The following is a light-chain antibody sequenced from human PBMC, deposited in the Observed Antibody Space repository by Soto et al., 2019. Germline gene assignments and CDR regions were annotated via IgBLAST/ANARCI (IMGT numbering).Light chain of an antibody. CDR2: DAS. J-gene: IGKJ4*01. Sequence: EILLTQSPSTLSLSPGERATLSCRASQSVSSYLAWYQQKPGQAPTLLIYDASNRATGIPARFSGSGSGTEFTLTISSLQSEDFAVYYCQQRSNWLPLTFGGGTKVDIK. CDR1: QSVSSY. V-gene: IGKV3-11*01. CDR3: QQRSNWLPLT.